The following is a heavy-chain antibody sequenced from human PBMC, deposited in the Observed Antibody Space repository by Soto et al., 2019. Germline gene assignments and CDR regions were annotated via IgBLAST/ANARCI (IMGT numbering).Heavy chain of an antibody. V-gene: IGHV1-3*01. J-gene: IGHJ6*03. D-gene: IGHD3-10*01. CDR3: AGGHLAGVPVASGYFYMDV. Sequence: QVQLVQSGAEVEKPGASVKVSCKASGYTFTNYAVHWVRQAPGQRLEWMEWINAGNGNTRYSQKFQGRVTITRDTAARTAYMELSSLRSEDTAVDYCAGGHLAGVPVASGYFYMDVWGKGTTVTVSS. CDR2: INAGNGNT. CDR1: GYTFTNYA.